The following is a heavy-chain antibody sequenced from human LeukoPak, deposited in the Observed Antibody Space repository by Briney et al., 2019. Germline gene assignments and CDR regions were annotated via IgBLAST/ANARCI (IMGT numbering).Heavy chain of an antibody. CDR2: ISSSGSTI. Sequence: GGSLRLSCAASGFTFSSYEMNWVRQAPGKGLEWVSYISSSGSTIYYADSVKGRFTISRDNAKNSLYLHMNSLRAEDTAVYYCARVPPGDTMVRGAHFDPWGQGTLVTVSS. D-gene: IGHD3-10*01. J-gene: IGHJ5*02. V-gene: IGHV3-48*03. CDR1: GFTFSSYE. CDR3: ARVPPGDTMVRGAHFDP.